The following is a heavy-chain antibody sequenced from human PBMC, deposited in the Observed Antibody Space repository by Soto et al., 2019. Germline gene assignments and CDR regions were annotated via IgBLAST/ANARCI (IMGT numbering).Heavy chain of an antibody. D-gene: IGHD2-2*01. CDR2: IYYSGST. V-gene: IGHV4-31*03. CDR3: ARAIGFYSSTSCYRRFYY. CDR1: GGSISSGGYY. Sequence: SETLSLTCTVSGGSISSGGYYWSWIRQHPGKGLEWIGYIYYSGSTYYNPSLKSRVTISVDTSKNQFSLKLSSVTAADTAVYYCARAIGFYSSTSCYRRFYYWGQGSLVPVSS. J-gene: IGHJ4*02.